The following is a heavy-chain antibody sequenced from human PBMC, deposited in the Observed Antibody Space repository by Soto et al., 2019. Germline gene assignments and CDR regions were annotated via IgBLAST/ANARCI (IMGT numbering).Heavy chain of an antibody. CDR2: IIPIFGTA. J-gene: IGHJ6*02. D-gene: IGHD3-10*01. V-gene: IGHV1-69*12. Sequence: QVQLVQSGAGVKQPRSSLKVASKACGATFSRDTISAVRQAPGQGSEWMRGIIPIFGTANYAQKFQGRVTITADESGRTAYIALSSLRSDDTAVYYCATDQESGNVIKRLYCEGMDVWGQGTMVTVSS. CDR1: GATFSRDT. CDR3: ATDQESGNVIKRLYCEGMDV.